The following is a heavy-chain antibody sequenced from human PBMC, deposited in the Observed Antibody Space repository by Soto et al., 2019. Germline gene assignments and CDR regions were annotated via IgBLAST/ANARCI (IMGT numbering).Heavy chain of an antibody. V-gene: IGHV4-39*01. J-gene: IGHJ4*02. D-gene: IGHD6-6*01. Sequence: TSETLSLTCTVSGGSIISSPDWWGWVRQPPGKGPEWIASIYRDGVTYYNPSLNSRVTVFVDSSKNQFSLKLTSVTAADTAIYYCARLAGSSFFTYWGQGTRVTVSS. CDR2: IYRDGVT. CDR3: ARLAGSSFFTY. CDR1: GGSIISSPDW.